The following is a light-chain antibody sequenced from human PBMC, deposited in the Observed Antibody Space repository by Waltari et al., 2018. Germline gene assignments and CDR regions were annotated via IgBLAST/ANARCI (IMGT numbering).Light chain of an antibody. CDR1: QTVTSNY. CDR3: QQYGRSPPWT. CDR2: AAS. J-gene: IGKJ1*01. Sequence: EIVLTQSPGTLSLSPGDGATLSCRPSQTVTSNYLACYHFKPGQAPRLLIYAASTRATGIPDRFSGSGSDTDFTLTISRLESDDFAVYYCQQYGRSPPWTFGQGTKVEIK. V-gene: IGKV3-20*01.